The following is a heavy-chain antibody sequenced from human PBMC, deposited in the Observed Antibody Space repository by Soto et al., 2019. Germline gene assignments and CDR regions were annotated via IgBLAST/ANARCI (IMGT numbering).Heavy chain of an antibody. D-gene: IGHD3-3*01. J-gene: IGHJ4*02. CDR3: AKEDLYYDFWSGYWFDY. Sequence: GGSLRLSCAASGFTFSSYGMHWVRQAPGKGLEWVAVISYDGSNKYYADSVKGRFTISRDNSKNTLYLQMNSLRAEDTAVYYCAKEDLYYDFWSGYWFDYWGQGTLVTVSS. CDR2: ISYDGSNK. V-gene: IGHV3-30*18. CDR1: GFTFSSYG.